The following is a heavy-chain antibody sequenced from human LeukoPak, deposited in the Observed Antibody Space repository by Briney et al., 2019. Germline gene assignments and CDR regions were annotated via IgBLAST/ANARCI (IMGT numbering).Heavy chain of an antibody. CDR3: ASCRMSIAAAGTDY. CDR2: ISSSGSTI. D-gene: IGHD6-13*01. Sequence: PGGSLRLSCAASGFTFSSYEMNWVRQAPGKGLEWVSYISSSGSTIYYADSVKGRFTISRGNAKNSLYLQMNSLRAEDTAVYYCASCRMSIAAAGTDYWGQGTLVTVSS. J-gene: IGHJ4*02. CDR1: GFTFSSYE. V-gene: IGHV3-48*03.